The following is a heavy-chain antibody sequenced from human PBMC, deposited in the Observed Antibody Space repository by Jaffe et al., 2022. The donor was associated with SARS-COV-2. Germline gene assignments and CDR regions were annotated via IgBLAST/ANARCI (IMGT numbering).Heavy chain of an antibody. CDR2: IRSKAYGGTT. D-gene: IGHD2-8*01. CDR1: GFTFGDYA. Sequence: EVQLVESGGGLVQPGRSLRLSCTASGFTFGDYAMSWVRQAPGKGLEWVGFIRSKAYGGTTEYAASVKGRFTISRDDSKSIAYLQMNSLKTEDTAVYYCTRDLGKYCTNGVCSDYWGQGTLVTVSS. J-gene: IGHJ4*02. V-gene: IGHV3-49*04. CDR3: TRDLGKYCTNGVCSDY.